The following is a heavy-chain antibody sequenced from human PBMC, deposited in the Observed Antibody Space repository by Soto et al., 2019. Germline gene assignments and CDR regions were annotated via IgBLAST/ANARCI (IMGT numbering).Heavy chain of an antibody. V-gene: IGHV1-18*01. J-gene: IGHJ4*02. D-gene: IGHD5-18*01. CDR2: SSGHSDKT. Sequence: ASVKVSCKASGYTFTTYGISWVRQAPGQGLEWMGWSSGHSDKTDYVQKLQGRVTMTTDTATSTAYMELSSLTSDDTAVYYCARVLDTALDYWGQGTLVTVSS. CDR1: GYTFTTYG. CDR3: ARVLDTALDY.